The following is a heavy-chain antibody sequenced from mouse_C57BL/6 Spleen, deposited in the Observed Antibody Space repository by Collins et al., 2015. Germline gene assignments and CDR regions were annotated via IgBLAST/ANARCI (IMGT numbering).Heavy chain of an antibody. CDR1: GYASSSSW. CDR2: IYPGDGDT. V-gene: IGHV1-82*01. J-gene: IGHJ2*01. D-gene: IGHD1-1*01. Sequence: QVQLQQSGPELVKPGASVKIPCKASGYASSSSWMNWVKQRPGKGLEWIGRIYPGDGDTKYNGKFKGKATLTADKSSSTAYMQLSSLTSEDSAVYFCARGDYYGSSLDYWGQGTTLTVSS. CDR3: ARGDYYGSSLDY.